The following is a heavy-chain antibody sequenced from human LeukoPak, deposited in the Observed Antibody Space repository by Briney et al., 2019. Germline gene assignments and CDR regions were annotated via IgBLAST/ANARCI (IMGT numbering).Heavy chain of an antibody. J-gene: IGHJ6*02. CDR2: INPNSGGT. D-gene: IGHD6-19*01. V-gene: IGHV1-2*02. CDR3: ASPLEAVAGTPLGMDV. Sequence: ASAKVSCKASGYAFTGYYMYWVRQAPGQGLEWMGWINPNSGGTNYAQKFQGRVTMTRDTSISTAYMELSRLRSDDTAVYYCASPLEAVAGTPLGMDVWGQGTTVTVSS. CDR1: GYAFTGYY.